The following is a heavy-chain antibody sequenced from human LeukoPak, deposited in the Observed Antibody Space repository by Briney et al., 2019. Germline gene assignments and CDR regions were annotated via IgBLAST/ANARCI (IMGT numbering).Heavy chain of an antibody. Sequence: SETLSLTCTVSGGSISSGSYYWSWIRQPPGKGLEWIGSIYYSVSTYYNPSLKSRVTISVDTSKNQFSLKLSSVTAADTAVYYCARHLYDYDSSGYYRNWFDPWGQGTLVTVSS. J-gene: IGHJ5*02. V-gene: IGHV4-39*01. CDR3: ARHLYDYDSSGYYRNWFDP. D-gene: IGHD3-22*01. CDR1: GGSISSGSYY. CDR2: IYYSVST.